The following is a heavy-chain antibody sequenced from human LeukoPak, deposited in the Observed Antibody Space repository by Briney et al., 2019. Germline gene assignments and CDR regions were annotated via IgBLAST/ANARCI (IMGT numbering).Heavy chain of an antibody. V-gene: IGHV3-23*01. CDR1: GFTFNSYG. Sequence: GGSLRLSCAASGFTFNSYGMSWVRQAPGKGLEWLSVVSGSGINTYYPESVKGRFTISRDNSRNTLYLQMNSLRAEDTAVYYCATLYDFWSGYYYFDYWGRGTLVTVSS. D-gene: IGHD3-3*01. CDR3: ATLYDFWSGYYYFDY. CDR2: VSGSGINT. J-gene: IGHJ4*02.